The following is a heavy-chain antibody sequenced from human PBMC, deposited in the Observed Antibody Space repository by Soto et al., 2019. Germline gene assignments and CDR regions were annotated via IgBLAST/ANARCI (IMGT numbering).Heavy chain of an antibody. J-gene: IGHJ3*02. CDR2: IIPIFGTA. CDR1: GGTFSSYA. V-gene: IGHV1-69*13. D-gene: IGHD3-22*01. Sequence: GPPVKVSCKASGGTFSSYAISWVRQAPGQGLEWMGGIIPIFGTANYAQKFQGRVTITADESTSTAYMELSSLRSEDTAVYYCASIYYDSSGYYFGSHAFVIWGQGTMVTVSS. CDR3: ASIYYDSSGYYFGSHAFVI.